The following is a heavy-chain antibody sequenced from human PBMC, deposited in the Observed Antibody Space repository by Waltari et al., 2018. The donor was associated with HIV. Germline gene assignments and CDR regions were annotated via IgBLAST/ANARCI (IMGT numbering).Heavy chain of an antibody. CDR1: GGSFSGYY. D-gene: IGHD2-15*01. CDR3: ASGLVVVAARRGRWFDP. Sequence: QVQLQQWGAGLLKPSETLSLTCAVYGGSFSGYYWSWFRQPPGKGLEWIGEINHRGSTNYNPSLKSRVTISVDTSKNQFSLKLSSVTAADTAVYYCASGLVVVAARRGRWFDPWGQGTLVTVSS. V-gene: IGHV4-34*01. J-gene: IGHJ5*02. CDR2: INHRGST.